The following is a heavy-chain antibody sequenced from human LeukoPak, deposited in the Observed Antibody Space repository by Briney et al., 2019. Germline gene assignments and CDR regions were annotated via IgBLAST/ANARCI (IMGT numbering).Heavy chain of an antibody. V-gene: IGHV3-74*01. D-gene: IGHD6-19*01. CDR2: INTDGTVT. Sequence: GGSLRLSCAASGFTFSKYWMLWLHQAPGKGLESVSRINTDGTVTTYADSVKGRFTVSRDNADNTMFLQMNSVRDEDTAVYYCATKQWLAPPPDSWGQGTPVTVSS. CDR1: GFTFSKYW. CDR3: ATKQWLAPPPDS. J-gene: IGHJ4*02.